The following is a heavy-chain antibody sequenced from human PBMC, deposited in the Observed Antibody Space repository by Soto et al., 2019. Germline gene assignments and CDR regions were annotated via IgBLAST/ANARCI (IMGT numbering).Heavy chain of an antibody. J-gene: IGHJ4*02. V-gene: IGHV5-10-1*01. CDR1: GYSFTTYW. D-gene: IGHD3-3*01. CDR3: ATSADYDFWSGPTDY. CDR2: IDPSDSYT. Sequence: ESLKISCKGSGYSFTTYWINWVRQMPGKGLEWMGRIDPSDSYTNYSPSFQGHVTISADKSINSAYLQWSSLKASDTAMYYCATSADYDFWSGPTDYWGQGTLVTVSS.